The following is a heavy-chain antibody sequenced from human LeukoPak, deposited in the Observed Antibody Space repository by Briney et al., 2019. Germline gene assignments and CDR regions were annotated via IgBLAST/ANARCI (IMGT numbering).Heavy chain of an antibody. CDR3: ARDLGISGWYAPPLGYFDY. CDR2: INTKSGAT. J-gene: IGHJ4*02. CDR1: GYTLTGYC. Sequence: ASVRVSCKASGYTLTGYCMHWVRQAPGQGLEWLGWINTKSGATNYVQNFQGRVTMTRDTSMSTTYMELKRLRSDDTAVYYCARDLGISGWYAPPLGYFDYWGQGTLLTVSS. D-gene: IGHD6-19*01. V-gene: IGHV1-2*02.